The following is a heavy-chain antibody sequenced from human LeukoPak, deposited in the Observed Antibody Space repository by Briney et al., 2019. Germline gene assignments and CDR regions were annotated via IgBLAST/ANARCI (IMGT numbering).Heavy chain of an antibody. V-gene: IGHV4-4*07. D-gene: IGHD2-2*01. CDR2: IYTSGST. CDR1: GGSISSYY. J-gene: IGHJ6*02. CDR3: ARDSLIVPEYCSSTSCFYYYGMDV. Sequence: SETLSLTCTVSGGSISSYYWSWIRQPAGKGLEWIACIYTSGSTNYNPSLKSRVTMSVDTSKNQFSLKLSSVTAADTAVYYCARDSLIVPEYCSSTSCFYYYGMDVWGQGTTVTVSS.